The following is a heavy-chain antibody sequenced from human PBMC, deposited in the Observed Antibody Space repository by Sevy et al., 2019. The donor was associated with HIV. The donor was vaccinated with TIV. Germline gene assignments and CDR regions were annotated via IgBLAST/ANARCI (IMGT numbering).Heavy chain of an antibody. CDR1: GYTFTSYG. CDR3: ACSLGHCSGGSCYPRGWFDP. J-gene: IGHJ5*02. CDR2: ISAYNGNT. D-gene: IGHD2-15*01. Sequence: ASVKVSCKASGYTFTSYGISWVRQAPGQGLEWMGWISAYNGNTNYAQKLQGRVTMTTDTSTSTAYMELRSLRSDDTAVYYCACSLGHCSGGSCYPRGWFDPWGQGTLVTVSS. V-gene: IGHV1-18*01.